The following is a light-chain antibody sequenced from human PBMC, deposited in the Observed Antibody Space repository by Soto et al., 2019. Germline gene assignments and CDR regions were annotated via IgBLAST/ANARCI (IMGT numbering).Light chain of an antibody. CDR2: DVN. CDR1: SSDVGGYNY. J-gene: IGLJ1*01. Sequence: HSVLAQPRSVSGSPGQSVTISCTGTSSDVGGYNYVSWYQQHPGKAPKLMIYDVNKRPSGVPDRFSGSKSGNTASLTISGLQAEDEADYYCSSYTSSNTLYVFATGTKVTV. V-gene: IGLV2-11*01. CDR3: SSYTSSNTLYV.